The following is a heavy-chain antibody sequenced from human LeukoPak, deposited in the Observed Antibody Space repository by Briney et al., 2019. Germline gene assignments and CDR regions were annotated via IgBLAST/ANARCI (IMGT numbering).Heavy chain of an antibody. CDR2: INHSGSI. Sequence: PSETPSLTCAVYGGSFSGYYWSWIRQPPGKGLEWVGEINHSGSINYNPSLKSRVTISVDTSKNQFSLKLSSVTAADTAVYYCARGETVVPAAPRSSPNWFDPWGQETLVTASS. V-gene: IGHV4-34*01. J-gene: IGHJ5*02. CDR3: ARGETVVPAAPRSSPNWFDP. CDR1: GGSFSGYY. D-gene: IGHD2-2*01.